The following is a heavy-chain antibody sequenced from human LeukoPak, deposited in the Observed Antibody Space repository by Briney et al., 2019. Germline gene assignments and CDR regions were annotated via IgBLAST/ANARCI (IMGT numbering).Heavy chain of an antibody. CDR3: ARGEGTSEAARYFYYYMDV. CDR2: ITGSSGTI. CDR1: GFTFSGYS. J-gene: IGHJ6*03. D-gene: IGHD6-19*01. Sequence: PGGSLRLSCAASGFTFSGYSMNWVRQAPGKGLEWVSYITGSSGTIYYADSVKGRFTISRDNAKNSLYLQMNSLRAEDTAAYYCARGEGTSEAARYFYYYMDVWGKGTTVTVSS. V-gene: IGHV3-48*04.